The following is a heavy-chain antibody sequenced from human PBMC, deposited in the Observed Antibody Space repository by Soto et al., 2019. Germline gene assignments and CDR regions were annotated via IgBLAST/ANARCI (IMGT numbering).Heavy chain of an antibody. Sequence: ASVKASCKASGYTFTGYYMHWVRQAPGQGLEWMGWINPNSGGTNYAQKFQGWVTMTRDTSISTAYMELNRLRSDDTAVYYCARDLTPSWGSDGDAFDIWGQGTMVTVSS. J-gene: IGHJ3*02. CDR2: INPNSGGT. CDR3: ARDLTPSWGSDGDAFDI. V-gene: IGHV1-2*04. D-gene: IGHD7-27*01. CDR1: GYTFTGYY.